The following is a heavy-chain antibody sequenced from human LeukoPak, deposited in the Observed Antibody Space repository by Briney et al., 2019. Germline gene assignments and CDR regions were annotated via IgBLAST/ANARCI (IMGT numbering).Heavy chain of an antibody. V-gene: IGHV3-15*01. CDR1: GFTFSNAW. D-gene: IGHD4-23*01. CDR2: IKSKTNGGTT. J-gene: IGHJ4*02. Sequence: PGGSLRLSCAAPGFTFSNAWMSWVRQAPGKGLEWVGRIKSKTNGGTTDYAAAVKGRFTISRDDSKNTLYLQMNSLKTEDTAVYYCNSFYGCKTQIFDYWGQGTLVTVSS. CDR3: NSFYGCKTQIFDY.